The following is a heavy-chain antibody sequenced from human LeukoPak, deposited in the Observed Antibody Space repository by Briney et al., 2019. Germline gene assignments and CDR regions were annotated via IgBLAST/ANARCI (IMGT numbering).Heavy chain of an antibody. CDR2: IYSSGST. Sequence: GGSLRLSCAASGFIVSSNYMSWVRQSPGKGLEWDSIIYSSGSTYYPDSLKGRFTISRDNSKNTLYLQVNSLRAEDTAIYYCARVSVTTTSDAFDIWGQGTMVTVSS. J-gene: IGHJ3*02. CDR1: GFIVSSNY. CDR3: ARVSVTTTSDAFDI. D-gene: IGHD4-17*01. V-gene: IGHV3-53*01.